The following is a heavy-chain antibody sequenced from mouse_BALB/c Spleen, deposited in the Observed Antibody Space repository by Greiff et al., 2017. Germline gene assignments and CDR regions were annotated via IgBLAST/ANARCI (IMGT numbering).Heavy chain of an antibody. Sequence: EVQLQQSGPELVKPGASVKMSCKASGYTFTSYVMHWVKQKPGQGLEWIGYINPYNDGTKYNEKFKGKATLTSDKSSSTAYMELSSLTSEDSAGYYCARRGDYDGAWFAYWGQGTLVTVSA. D-gene: IGHD2-4*01. J-gene: IGHJ3*01. CDR2: INPYNDGT. V-gene: IGHV1-14*01. CDR1: GYTFTSYV. CDR3: ARRGDYDGAWFAY.